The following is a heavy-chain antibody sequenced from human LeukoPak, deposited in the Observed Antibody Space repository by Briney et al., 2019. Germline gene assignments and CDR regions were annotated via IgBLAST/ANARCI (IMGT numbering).Heavy chain of an antibody. J-gene: IGHJ4*02. V-gene: IGHV3-20*04. Sequence: GALRLSCAASGHTFDDYGMSWVRQAPGKGLEWVSGINWNGGSTGYADSVKGRFTISRDNAKNSLYLQMNSLGAEDTALYYCARDRWITMVRGVVDYWGQGTLVTVSS. CDR1: GHTFDDYG. CDR2: INWNGGST. D-gene: IGHD3-10*01. CDR3: ARDRWITMVRGVVDY.